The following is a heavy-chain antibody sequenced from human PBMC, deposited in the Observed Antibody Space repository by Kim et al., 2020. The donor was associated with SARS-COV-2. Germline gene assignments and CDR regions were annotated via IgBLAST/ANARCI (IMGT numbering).Heavy chain of an antibody. D-gene: IGHD6-13*01. CDR2: ISVYSGNT. J-gene: IGHJ3*02. CDR3: ARDLWVRHPYSCSSDI. CDR1: GYTFTNYG. V-gene: IGHV1-18*01. Sequence: ASVKVSCKASGYTFTNYGLNWVRQAPGQGLEWMGWISVYSGNTKYAQEFQGRLTMTTETSTSTVYMDLRSLTSDDTAVYYCARDLWVRHPYSCSSDIWGQGTMVAVSS.